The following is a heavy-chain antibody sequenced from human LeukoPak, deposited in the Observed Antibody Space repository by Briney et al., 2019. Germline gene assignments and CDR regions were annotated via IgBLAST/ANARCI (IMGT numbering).Heavy chain of an antibody. Sequence: SETLSLTCTVSGGSISSYYWSWIRQPPGKGLEWIGYIYYSGSTNYNPSLKSRVTISVDTSKNQFSLKLSSVTAADTAVYYCARCNYGDCMGGIGYYYYYMDVWGKGTTVTVPS. CDR2: IYYSGST. J-gene: IGHJ6*03. CDR3: ARCNYGDCMGGIGYYYYYMDV. D-gene: IGHD4-17*01. CDR1: GGSISSYY. V-gene: IGHV4-59*01.